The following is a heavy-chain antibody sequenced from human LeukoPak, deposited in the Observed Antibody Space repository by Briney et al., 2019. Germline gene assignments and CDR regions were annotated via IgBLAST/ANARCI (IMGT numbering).Heavy chain of an antibody. J-gene: IGHJ4*02. CDR2: INPKNGGT. Sequence: GASVKVSCKSSGYTFSGYYMHWLRQAPGQGLEWMGWINPKNGGTIYAQTFQGRVTMTGDTSISTACMDLSRLTSDDTAVYYCAKGGMGVAAPLLDHWGQGTLVTVSS. CDR1: GYTFSGYY. V-gene: IGHV1-2*02. CDR3: AKGGMGVAAPLLDH. D-gene: IGHD2-15*01.